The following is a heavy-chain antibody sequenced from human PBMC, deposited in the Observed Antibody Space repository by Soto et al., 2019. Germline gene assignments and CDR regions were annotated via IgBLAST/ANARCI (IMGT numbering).Heavy chain of an antibody. J-gene: IGHJ3*02. Sequence: GGSLRLSCAASGFTFSSYAMSWVRQAPGKGLEWVSAISGSGGSTDYADSVKGRFNISRDNSKNTPYLQMNSLRAEDTAVYYCAKSSGSSGYYYDAFDIWGQGTMVTVSS. CDR3: AKSSGSSGYYYDAFDI. CDR1: GFTFSSYA. V-gene: IGHV3-23*01. CDR2: ISGSGGST. D-gene: IGHD3-22*01.